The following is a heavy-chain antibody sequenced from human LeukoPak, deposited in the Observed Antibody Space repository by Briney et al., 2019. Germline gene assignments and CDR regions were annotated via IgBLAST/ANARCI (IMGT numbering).Heavy chain of an antibody. CDR1: GYTFTSYY. D-gene: IGHD6-13*01. J-gene: IGHJ4*02. Sequence: GASVKVSCKASGYTFTSYYMHWVRQAPGQGPEWMGIINPSGGSTSYAQKFQGRVTMTRDTSTSTVYMELSSLRSEDTAVYYCARDSTTSIAAAGPSSVDYWGQGTLVTVSS. V-gene: IGHV1-46*01. CDR2: INPSGGST. CDR3: ARDSTTSIAAAGPSSVDY.